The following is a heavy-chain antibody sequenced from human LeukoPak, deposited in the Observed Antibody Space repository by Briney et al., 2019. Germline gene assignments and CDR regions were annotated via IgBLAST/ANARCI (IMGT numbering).Heavy chain of an antibody. D-gene: IGHD3-10*01. Sequence: GGSLRLSCVASGFTFNVRCMHWVRQAPGKGLEWVALITYDGYYKYYSDSVKGRFTISSDTSKNTLYLQMNSLRAEDTAVYYCARDLSPVVRASPMGYWGQGTLVTVSS. CDR2: ITYDGYYK. J-gene: IGHJ4*02. CDR3: ARDLSPVVRASPMGY. V-gene: IGHV3-30*03. CDR1: GFTFNVRC.